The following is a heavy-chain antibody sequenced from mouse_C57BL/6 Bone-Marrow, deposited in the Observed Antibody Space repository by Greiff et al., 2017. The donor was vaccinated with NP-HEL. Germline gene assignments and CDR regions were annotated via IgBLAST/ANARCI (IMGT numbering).Heavy chain of an antibody. Sequence: VQLKESVAELVRPGASVKLSCTASGFNIKNTYMHWVKQRPEQGLEWIGRIDPANGNTKYAPKFQGKATITADTSSNTAYLQLSSLTSEDTAIYYWASQSLYYYGSSYVNWYFDVWGTGTTVTVSS. D-gene: IGHD1-1*01. CDR2: IDPANGNT. CDR3: ASQSLYYYGSSYVNWYFDV. CDR1: GFNIKNTY. J-gene: IGHJ1*03. V-gene: IGHV14-3*01.